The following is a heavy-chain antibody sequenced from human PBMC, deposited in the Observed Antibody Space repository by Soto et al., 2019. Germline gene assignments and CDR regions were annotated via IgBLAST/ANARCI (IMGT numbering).Heavy chain of an antibody. CDR3: ARVSRRTPPSRYYYDSSGYYQGYFDY. D-gene: IGHD3-22*01. V-gene: IGHV4-34*01. J-gene: IGHJ4*02. CDR2: INHSGST. CDR1: GGSFSGYY. Sequence: WETLSLTCAVYGGSFSGYYWSWIRQPPGKGLEWIGEINHSGSTNYNPSLKSRVTISVDTSKNQFSLKLSSVTAADTAVYYCARVSRRTPPSRYYYDSSGYYQGYFDYWGQGTLVTVSS.